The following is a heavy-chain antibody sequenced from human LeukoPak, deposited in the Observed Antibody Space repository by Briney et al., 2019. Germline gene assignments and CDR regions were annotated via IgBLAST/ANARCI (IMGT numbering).Heavy chain of an antibody. Sequence: SETLSLTCTVSGGSISSSSYYWGWIRQPPGKGLEWIGSIYYSGSTYYNPSLKSRVTISVDTSKNQFSLKLSSVTAADTAVYYCARRSGYYPMGSKGHAFDIWGQGTMVTVSS. V-gene: IGHV4-39*01. D-gene: IGHD3-3*01. CDR3: ARRSGYYPMGSKGHAFDI. CDR1: GGSISSSSYY. J-gene: IGHJ3*02. CDR2: IYYSGST.